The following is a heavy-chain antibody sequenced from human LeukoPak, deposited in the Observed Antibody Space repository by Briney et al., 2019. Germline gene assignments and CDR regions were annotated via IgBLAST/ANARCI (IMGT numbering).Heavy chain of an antibody. V-gene: IGHV3-23*01. CDR3: TKDLCSSTSCYTANWFDP. D-gene: IGHD2-2*02. J-gene: IGHJ5*02. CDR2: ISGSGGST. CDR1: GFTFSSYA. Sequence: GGSLRLSCAASGFTFSSYAMSWVRQAPGKGLEWVSAISGSGGSTYYADSVKGRFTISRDNSKNTLYLQMNSLRAEDTAVYYCTKDLCSSTSCYTANWFDPWGQGTLVTVSS.